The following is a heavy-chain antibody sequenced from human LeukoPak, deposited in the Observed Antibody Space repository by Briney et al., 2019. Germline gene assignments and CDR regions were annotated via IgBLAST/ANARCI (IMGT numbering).Heavy chain of an antibody. CDR2: ISYDGSNK. Sequence: GRSLRLSCAASGFTFSSYGMHWVRQAPGKGLEWVAVISYDGSNKYYADSVKGRFTISRDNSKNTLYLQMNSLRAEETAVYYCAKAFYDILTGFPNWGQGTLVTVSS. D-gene: IGHD3-9*01. J-gene: IGHJ4*02. CDR1: GFTFSSYG. CDR3: AKAFYDILTGFPN. V-gene: IGHV3-30*18.